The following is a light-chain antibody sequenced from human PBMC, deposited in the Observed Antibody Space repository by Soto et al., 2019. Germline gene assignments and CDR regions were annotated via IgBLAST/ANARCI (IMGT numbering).Light chain of an antibody. J-gene: IGLJ2*01. V-gene: IGLV2-8*01. CDR1: SSDVGGYNY. CDR3: NSYAGSNNVV. CDR2: EVS. Sequence: QSALTQPPSASGSPGQSVTISCTGTSSDVGGYNYVSWYQHHPGKAPKLMIYEVSKLPSGVPDRFSGSKSGNTASLTVSGLQAEDEADYYCNSYAGSNNVVFGGGTKVTVL.